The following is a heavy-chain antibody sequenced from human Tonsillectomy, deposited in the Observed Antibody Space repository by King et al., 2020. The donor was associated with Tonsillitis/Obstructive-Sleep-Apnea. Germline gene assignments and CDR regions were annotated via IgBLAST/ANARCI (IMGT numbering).Heavy chain of an antibody. J-gene: IGHJ1*01. CDR2: ISSDGSNK. Sequence: VQLVESGGGVVQPGKSLRLSCAASGLTFSNYAMHWVRQAAGKGLEWVAVISSDGSNKYYADSVKGRFTISRDNSKNNLFLQMNSLRAGDTAVYYCARDKCSGGSCYFQHWGQGPLVTVSS. CDR1: GLTFSNYA. V-gene: IGHV3-30*01. D-gene: IGHD2-15*01. CDR3: ARDKCSGGSCYFQH.